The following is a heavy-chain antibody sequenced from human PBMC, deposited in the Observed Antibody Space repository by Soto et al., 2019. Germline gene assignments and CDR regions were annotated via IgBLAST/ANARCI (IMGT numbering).Heavy chain of an antibody. CDR3: ARHGSN. CDR2: IYYSGIT. V-gene: IGHV4-39*01. Sequence: ETLSLTCTVSGVSISNSSYYWGWIRRPPGKGLEWIGTIYYSGITYYNPSLKSRVTISVDTSKNQFSLKLTSVTAADTAVYYCARHGSNWGQGTLVTVSS. CDR1: GVSISNSSYY. J-gene: IGHJ4*02.